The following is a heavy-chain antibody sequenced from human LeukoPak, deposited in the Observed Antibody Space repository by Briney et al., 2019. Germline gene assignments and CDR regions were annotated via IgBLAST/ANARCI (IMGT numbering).Heavy chain of an antibody. CDR1: GFTFSSYE. J-gene: IGHJ6*04. CDR2: ISSSGGNI. Sequence: PGGSLRLSCAASGFTFSSYEMNWVRQAPGKGLEWVSYISSSGGNIYYADSVKGRFTISRDNAKNSLYLQMNSLRAEDTAVYYCAKVGCSGGSCSDGLDVWGKGTTVTVSS. CDR3: AKVGCSGGSCSDGLDV. D-gene: IGHD2-15*01. V-gene: IGHV3-48*03.